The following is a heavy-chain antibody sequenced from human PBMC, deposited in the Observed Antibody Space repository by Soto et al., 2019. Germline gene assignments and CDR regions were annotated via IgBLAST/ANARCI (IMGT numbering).Heavy chain of an antibody. CDR2: INTYKGNI. CDR1: GYTFTDYG. CDR3: ARERGGYKHFDY. Sequence: QVPLVQSGAEVKKPGASVRVSCKSSGYTFTDYGITWVRQAPGQGLEWMGWINTYKGNINYAQRLQGRVTMTTDTSPSTAYMELRSLTSDDTAVYYCARERGGYKHFDYWGQGALVTVSS. D-gene: IGHD1-26*01. V-gene: IGHV1-18*01. J-gene: IGHJ4*02.